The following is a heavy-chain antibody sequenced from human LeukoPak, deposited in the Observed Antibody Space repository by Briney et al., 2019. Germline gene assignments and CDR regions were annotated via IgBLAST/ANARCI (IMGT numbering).Heavy chain of an antibody. CDR3: ATDFYDST. D-gene: IGHD3-22*01. CDR2: IRSNSDGGTI. V-gene: IGHV3-15*01. CDR1: GFTFSSYA. J-gene: IGHJ5*02. Sequence: AGGSLRLSCAASGFTFSSYAMSWVRQAPGKGLEWVGRIRSNSDGGTIDYAAPVKGRFTLSRDDSKTTLYLQMNSLQTEDTAVYYCATDFYDSTWGQGTLVTVSS.